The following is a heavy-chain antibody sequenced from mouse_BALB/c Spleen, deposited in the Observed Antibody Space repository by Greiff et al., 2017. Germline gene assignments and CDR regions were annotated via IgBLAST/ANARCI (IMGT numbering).Heavy chain of an antibody. V-gene: IGHV5-4*02. CDR1: GFTFSDYY. CDR3: ARGTVVAPLYFDY. D-gene: IGHD1-1*01. CDR2: ISDGGSYT. J-gene: IGHJ2*01. Sequence: EVQVVESGGGLVKPGGSLKLSCAASGFTFSDYYMYWVRQTPEKRLEWVATISDGGSYTYYPDSVKGRFTISRDNAKNNLYLQMSSLKSEDTAMYYCARGTVVAPLYFDYWGQGTTLTVSS.